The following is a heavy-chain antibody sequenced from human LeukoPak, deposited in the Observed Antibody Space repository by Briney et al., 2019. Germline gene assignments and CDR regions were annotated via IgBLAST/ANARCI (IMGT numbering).Heavy chain of an antibody. J-gene: IGHJ4*02. V-gene: IGHV1-46*01. CDR2: TNPSGGNT. CDR3: ARGLAPYSSGWPVGY. Sequence: ASVKVSCKASGYTFTSYYMHWVRQAPGQGLEWMGITNPSGGNTGYAQKFQGRVTITRNTSISTAYMELSSLRSEDTAVYYCARGLAPYSSGWPVGYWGQGTLVTVSS. CDR1: GYTFTSYY. D-gene: IGHD6-19*01.